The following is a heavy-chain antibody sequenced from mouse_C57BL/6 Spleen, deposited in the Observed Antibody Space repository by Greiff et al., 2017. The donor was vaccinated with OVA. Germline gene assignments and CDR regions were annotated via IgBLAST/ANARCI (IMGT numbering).Heavy chain of an antibody. CDR2: FYPGSGSI. V-gene: IGHV1-62-2*01. D-gene: IGHD2-4*01. J-gene: IGHJ4*01. CDR3: ARHEEGDYGGDYAMDY. Sequence: VQLQQSGAELVKPGASVKLSCKASGYTFTEYTIHWVKQRPGQGLEWIGWFYPGSGSIKYNEKFKDKATLTADKSSSTVYMELSRLTSEDSAVYFCARHEEGDYGGDYAMDYWGQGTSVTVSS. CDR1: GYTFTEYT.